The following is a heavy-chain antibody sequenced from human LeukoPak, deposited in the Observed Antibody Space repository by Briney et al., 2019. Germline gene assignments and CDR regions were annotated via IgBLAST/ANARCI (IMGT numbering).Heavy chain of an antibody. J-gene: IGHJ6*03. V-gene: IGHV1-69*06. CDR2: IIPIFGTV. D-gene: IGHD3-3*01. CDR3: ARSLFRFLEWSYRSYYYYYMDV. Sequence: ASVKVSCKASGGTFSSYAISWVRQAPGQGLEWMGGIIPIFGTVNYAQKFQGRVTITADKSTSTAYMELNSLRSEDTAVYFCARSLFRFLEWSYRSYYYYYMDVWGKGTTVTVSS. CDR1: GGTFSSYA.